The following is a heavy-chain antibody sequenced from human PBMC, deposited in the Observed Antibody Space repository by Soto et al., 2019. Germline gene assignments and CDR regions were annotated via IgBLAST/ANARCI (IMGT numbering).Heavy chain of an antibody. Sequence: QVQLVQSGAEVKKPGSSVKVSCKASGGTFSSYAISWVRQAPGQGLEWMGGIIPIFGTANYAQKFQGRVTSTAHEATSTAYMELSSLRSEDTGVYYCARASQLSIQLCPFDYWGQGTLVTVAS. CDR2: IIPIFGTA. D-gene: IGHD5-18*01. V-gene: IGHV1-69*01. CDR1: GGTFSSYA. CDR3: ARASQLSIQLCPFDY. J-gene: IGHJ4*02.